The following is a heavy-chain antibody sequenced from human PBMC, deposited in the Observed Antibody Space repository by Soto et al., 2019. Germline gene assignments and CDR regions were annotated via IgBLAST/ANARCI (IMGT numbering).Heavy chain of an antibody. CDR1: GDSMTTYAYY. CDR3: TRRVDLAKKGGSFDY. J-gene: IGHJ4*02. V-gene: IGHV4-39*01. D-gene: IGHD5-12*01. Sequence: SETLSLTCSVSGDSMTTYAYYWGWIRQSPGRGLEWIGSIYHNGGAYYNPSLKSRVTISVNTSKNQFSLKLLSVTAADTAVYFCTRRVDLAKKGGSFDYWGQGKSVTVSS. CDR2: IYHNGGA.